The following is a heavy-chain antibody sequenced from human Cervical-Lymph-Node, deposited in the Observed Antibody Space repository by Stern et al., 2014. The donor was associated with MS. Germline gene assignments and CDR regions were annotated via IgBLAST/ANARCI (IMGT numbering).Heavy chain of an antibody. J-gene: IGHJ4*02. D-gene: IGHD2-15*01. Sequence: EVQLVESGAEVKKPGESLRISCTASGYKFSNYWLGWGRQRPEIGLEWVGIVDPEDSDIIYSPSSRGQVLISLDKSTNSAYLEWTRLEASDTAIYYCARFDKIVGMTWGQGSLVTVSS. CDR2: VDPEDSDI. CDR1: GYKFSNYW. V-gene: IGHV5-51*01. CDR3: ARFDKIVGMT.